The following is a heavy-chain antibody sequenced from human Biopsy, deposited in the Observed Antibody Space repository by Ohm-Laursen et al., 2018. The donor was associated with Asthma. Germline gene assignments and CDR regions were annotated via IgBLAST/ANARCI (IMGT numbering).Heavy chain of an antibody. CDR2: VYSTGST. CDR3: ARATSTWSQSGPHYFDH. Sequence: TLSLTCTVSGGSLSGYYWNWIRQSPGKGLEWIGYVYSTGSTRYNPSLKSRVTISVDTSINQVSLRLSSVTAADTAMYYCARATSTWSQSGPHYFDHWGQGALVTVSS. CDR1: GGSLSGYY. D-gene: IGHD6-13*01. V-gene: IGHV4-59*01. J-gene: IGHJ4*02.